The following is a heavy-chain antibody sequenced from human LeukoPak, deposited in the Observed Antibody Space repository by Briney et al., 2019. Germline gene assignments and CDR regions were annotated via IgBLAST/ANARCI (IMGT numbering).Heavy chain of an antibody. J-gene: IGHJ4*02. Sequence: SETLSLTCAVYGGSFSGYYWSWLRQPPGKGLEWIGEINHSGSTNYNPSLKSRVTISVDTSKNQFSLKLSSVTAADTAVYYCARGRIMITFGGVIEKYYFDYWGQGTLVTVSS. CDR2: INHSGST. D-gene: IGHD3-16*02. V-gene: IGHV4-34*01. CDR3: ARGRIMITFGGVIEKYYFDY. CDR1: GGSFSGYY.